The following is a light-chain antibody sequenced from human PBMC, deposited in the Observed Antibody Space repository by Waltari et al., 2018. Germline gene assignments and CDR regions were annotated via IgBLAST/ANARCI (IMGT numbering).Light chain of an antibody. CDR3: SSYTSSSSRV. V-gene: IGLV2-14*03. J-gene: IGLJ2*01. CDR2: DVS. Sequence: QSALTQPASVSGSPGQSITNSCTGTSSDVGGYNYVSWYQQHPGKAPKLMIYDVSKRPSGVSNRFSGSKSGNTASLTISGLQAEDEADYYCSSYTSSSSRVFGGGTKLTVL. CDR1: SSDVGGYNY.